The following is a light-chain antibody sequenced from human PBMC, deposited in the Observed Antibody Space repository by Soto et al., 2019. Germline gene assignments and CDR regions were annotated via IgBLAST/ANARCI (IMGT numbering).Light chain of an antibody. CDR3: YSAADNIWV. CDR1: VVGKKY. Sequence: SYELTQPSSVSVSPGQTARITCSGDVVGKKYVRWFQQKPGQAPVLVIYKDSERPSGIPERFSGSSSGTTVTLTISGAQVEDEADYYCYSAADNIWVFGGGTKLTVL. V-gene: IGLV3-27*01. CDR2: KDS. J-gene: IGLJ3*02.